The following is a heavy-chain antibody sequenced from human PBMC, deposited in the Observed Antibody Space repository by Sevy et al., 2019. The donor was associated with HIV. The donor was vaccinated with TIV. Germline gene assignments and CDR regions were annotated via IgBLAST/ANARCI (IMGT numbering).Heavy chain of an antibody. CDR2: IRSKAYGGTT. CDR1: GFTFGDYA. V-gene: IGHV3-49*04. CDR3: TRDQWVFPYYDILTGYYLTERGYFDY. D-gene: IGHD3-9*01. Sequence: GGSLRLSCTASGFTFGDYAMSWVRQAPGKGLEWVGFIRSKAYGGTTEYAASVKGRFTISREDSKSIAYLQMNSLKTEDTAVYYCTRDQWVFPYYDILTGYYLTERGYFDYWGQGTLVTVSS. J-gene: IGHJ4*02.